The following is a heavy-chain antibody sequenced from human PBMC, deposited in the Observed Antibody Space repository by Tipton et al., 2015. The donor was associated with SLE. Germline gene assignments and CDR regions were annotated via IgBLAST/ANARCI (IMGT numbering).Heavy chain of an antibody. D-gene: IGHD3-3*01. V-gene: IGHV1-2*02. Sequence: QLVQSGAEVKKPGASVRVSCKASGFTFTGYYMHWVRQAPGQGLEWMGWVNPNSGGTNYAQKFQGRVTMTRDTSISTAYMELSSLRSDDTAVYYCARLTWSGYWRYFDYWGQGTLVTVSS. CDR3: ARLTWSGYWRYFDY. J-gene: IGHJ4*02. CDR1: GFTFTGYY. CDR2: VNPNSGGT.